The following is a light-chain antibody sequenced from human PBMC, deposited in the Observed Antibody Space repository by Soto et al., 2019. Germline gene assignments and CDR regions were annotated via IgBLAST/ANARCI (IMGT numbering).Light chain of an antibody. CDR3: QQDSNMGT. CDR2: GAS. CDR1: QSVSSN. V-gene: IGKV3-15*01. J-gene: IGKJ1*01. Sequence: EIVMTQSPATLSVSPGERATLSCRASQSVSSNLAWYQQKPGQSPRLLIYGASTSATGVPARFSGSGSGTECTVNISSMQSEYFAVYDCQQDSNMGTFGQGSKVEIK.